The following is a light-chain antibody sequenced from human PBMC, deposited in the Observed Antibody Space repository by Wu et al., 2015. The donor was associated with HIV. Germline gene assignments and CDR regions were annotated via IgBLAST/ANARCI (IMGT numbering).Light chain of an antibody. CDR3: QQYSSSAIT. CDR1: QSINSNS. V-gene: IGKV3-20*01. CDR2: AAS. J-gene: IGKJ4*01. Sequence: EIVLMQSPGTLSLSPGGRATLSCRASQSINSNSLAWYQQKPGQAPRLLIYAASDRATDIPDRFSGSGSGTDFTLTINRVEPEDFAVYYCQQYSSSAITFGGGTKVEIK.